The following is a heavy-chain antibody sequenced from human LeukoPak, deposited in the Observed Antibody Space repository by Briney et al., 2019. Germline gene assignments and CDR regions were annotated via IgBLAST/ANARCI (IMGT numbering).Heavy chain of an antibody. V-gene: IGHV3-48*01. D-gene: IGHD4-17*01. J-gene: IGHJ4*02. CDR2: ISSSSSTI. Sequence: GGSLRLSCAASGFTFSSYSMIWVRQAPGKGREGVSYISSSSSTIYYADSVKGRFTISRDNAKNSLYLQMNSLRAEDTAVYYCASTTVTTKIVGFDYWGQGTLVTVSS. CDR3: ASTTVTTKIVGFDY. CDR1: GFTFSSYS.